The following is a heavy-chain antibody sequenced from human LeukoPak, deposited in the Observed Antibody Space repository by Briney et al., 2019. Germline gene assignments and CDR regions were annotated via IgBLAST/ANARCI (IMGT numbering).Heavy chain of an antibody. V-gene: IGHV3-53*04. Sequence: PGGSLRLSCAASGFTVSSDYMSWVRQAPGKGLEWVSVIYSGGSTYYADSVKGRFTISRHSSKNTLYLQMNSLRAEDTAVYYCARAQKGDYYDSSGYNALDYWGQGTLVTVSS. J-gene: IGHJ4*02. CDR2: IYSGGST. CDR3: ARAQKGDYYDSSGYNALDY. CDR1: GFTVSSDY. D-gene: IGHD3-22*01.